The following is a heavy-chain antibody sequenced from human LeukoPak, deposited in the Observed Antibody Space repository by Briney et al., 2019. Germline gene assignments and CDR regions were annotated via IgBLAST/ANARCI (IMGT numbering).Heavy chain of an antibody. D-gene: IGHD2-8*01. CDR3: ARGPTNGQAFDY. CDR2: VSGSGAGT. V-gene: IGHV3-23*01. Sequence: GGSLRLSCAASGFTFNTYAMSWVRQAPGKGLEWVAAVSGSGAGTYYADSVKGRFTISRDNSKTIIYLQMDSLRAEDTAVYYCARGPTNGQAFDYWGQGTLVSVSS. CDR1: GFTFNTYA. J-gene: IGHJ4*02.